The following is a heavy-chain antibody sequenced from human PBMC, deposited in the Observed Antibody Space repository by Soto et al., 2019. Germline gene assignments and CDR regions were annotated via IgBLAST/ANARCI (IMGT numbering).Heavy chain of an antibody. J-gene: IGHJ6*02. CDR2: ISDDGSKK. CDR3: AKGPHSSDYYYYGMDV. V-gene: IGHV3-30*18. CDR1: GFTFSTSG. D-gene: IGHD6-19*01. Sequence: QVQLVESGGGVVQPGRSLRLSCAASGFTFSTSGMHWVRQAPGKGLEWVAVISDDGSKKYYADSVKGRFTISRDNSKNTLYLQMNSLRAEDTAVYYCAKGPHSSDYYYYGMDVWGQGTTVTVSS.